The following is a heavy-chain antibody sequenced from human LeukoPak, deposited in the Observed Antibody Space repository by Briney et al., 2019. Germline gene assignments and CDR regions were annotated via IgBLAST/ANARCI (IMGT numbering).Heavy chain of an antibody. D-gene: IGHD6-13*01. CDR3: ARVGSSWDFDY. CDR2: IWYDGSNK. Sequence: GGSLRLSCAASGFTFSSYGMHWVRQAPGKGLEWVAVIWYDGSNKYYADSVKGRFTISRDNPKNTLYLQMNSLRAEDTAVYYCARVGSSWDFDYWGQGTLVTVSS. V-gene: IGHV3-33*01. J-gene: IGHJ4*02. CDR1: GFTFSSYG.